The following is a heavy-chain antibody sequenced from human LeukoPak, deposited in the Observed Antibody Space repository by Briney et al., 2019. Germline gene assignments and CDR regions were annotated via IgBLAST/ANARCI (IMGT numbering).Heavy chain of an antibody. Sequence: ASVKVSCKASGGTFSSYAISWVRQAPGQGLEWMGRIIPIFGTANYAQKFQGRVTITTDESTSTAYMELSSLRSEDTAVYYCASSPMGYNWFDPRGQGTLVTVSS. CDR1: GGTFSSYA. J-gene: IGHJ5*02. CDR3: ASSPMGYNWFDP. D-gene: IGHD3-10*01. V-gene: IGHV1-69*05. CDR2: IIPIFGTA.